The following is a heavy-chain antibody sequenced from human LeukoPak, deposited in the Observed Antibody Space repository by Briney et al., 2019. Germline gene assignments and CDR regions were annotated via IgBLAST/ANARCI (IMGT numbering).Heavy chain of an antibody. CDR3: ARRSGIAVAGAFDY. V-gene: IGHV3-23*01. CDR2: ISGSGDST. CDR1: GFTFSNYA. J-gene: IGHJ4*02. Sequence: GSLRLSCAASGFTFSNYAMGWVRQAPGKGLEWVSGISGSGDSTYYADSVKGRFTISRDNSKNTLYLQMNSLRAEDTAVYYCARRSGIAVAGAFDYWGQGTLVTVSS. D-gene: IGHD6-19*01.